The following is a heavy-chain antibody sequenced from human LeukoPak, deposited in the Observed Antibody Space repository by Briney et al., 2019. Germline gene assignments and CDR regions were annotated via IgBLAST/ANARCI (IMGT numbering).Heavy chain of an antibody. V-gene: IGHV3-21*01. J-gene: IGHJ4*02. D-gene: IGHD6-13*01. CDR3: ARGIAAAGTTFDY. Sequence: PGGSLRLSCAASGFTFSSYSMNWVRQAPGKGLEWVSSISSSSSYIYYADSVKGRFTISRDSAKNSLYLQMNSLRAEDTAVHYCARGIAAAGTTFDYWGQGTLVTVSS. CDR2: ISSSSSYI. CDR1: GFTFSSYS.